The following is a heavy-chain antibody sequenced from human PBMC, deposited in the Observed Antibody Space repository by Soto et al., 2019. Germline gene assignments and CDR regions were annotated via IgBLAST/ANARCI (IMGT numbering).Heavy chain of an antibody. J-gene: IGHJ6*02. Sequence: QTGGSLRLSCAASGFTFSSYGMHWVRQAPGKGLEWVAVISYDGSNKYYADSVKGRFTISRDNSKNTLYLQMNSLRAEDTAVYYCAYGSGSYPGELYYGMDVWGQGTTVTVSS. CDR1: GFTFSSYG. V-gene: IGHV3-30*03. D-gene: IGHD3-10*01. CDR2: ISYDGSNK. CDR3: AYGSGSYPGELYYGMDV.